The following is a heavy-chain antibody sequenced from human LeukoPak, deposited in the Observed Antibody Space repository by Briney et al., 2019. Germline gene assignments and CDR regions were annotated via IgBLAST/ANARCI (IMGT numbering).Heavy chain of an antibody. CDR3: ARGLVEMATRYFDL. Sequence: SETLSLTCTVSGDSINSNNYYWGWIRQPPGKGLEWIGSIYDSGSTYYNPSLESRVTIAVDTSKNQFSLRLSTVTAADTAVYYCARGLVEMATRYFDLWGRGTLVTVSS. CDR2: IYDSGST. V-gene: IGHV4-39*07. J-gene: IGHJ2*01. CDR1: GDSINSNNYY. D-gene: IGHD5-24*01.